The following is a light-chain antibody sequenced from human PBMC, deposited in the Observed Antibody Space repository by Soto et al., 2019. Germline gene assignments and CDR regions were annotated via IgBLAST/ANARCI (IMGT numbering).Light chain of an antibody. J-gene: IGLJ2*01. Sequence: QSALTQPASVSGSPGQSITISCTGTSSDIGAYNFVSWYQQHPGKAPKLMLYDVNIRPSGVSNRFSGSKSGNTASLTISGLQAEDEADYYCTSSTTSTTMIVGGGTKLTVL. CDR3: TSSTTSTTMI. CDR2: DVN. CDR1: SSDIGAYNF. V-gene: IGLV2-14*03.